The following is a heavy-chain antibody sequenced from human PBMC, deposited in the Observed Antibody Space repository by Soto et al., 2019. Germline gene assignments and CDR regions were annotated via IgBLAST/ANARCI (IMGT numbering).Heavy chain of an antibody. V-gene: IGHV2-5*01. Sequence: SGPTLVNPTQTLTLTCIFSGFSLRTSGVGVGWIRQPPGKAXXXXXXIYWNDDKRYSPSLKSRLTITKDTSKNQVVLTMTNMDPVDTATYYCAKSGSSGWYGWFDPWGQGTLV. CDR2: IYWNDDK. CDR1: GFSLRTSGVG. CDR3: AKSGSSGWYGWFDP. D-gene: IGHD6-19*01. J-gene: IGHJ5*02.